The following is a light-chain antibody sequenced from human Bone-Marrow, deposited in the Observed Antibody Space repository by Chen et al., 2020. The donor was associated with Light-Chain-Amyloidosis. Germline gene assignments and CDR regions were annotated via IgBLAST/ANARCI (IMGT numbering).Light chain of an antibody. CDR1: NIGSTS. J-gene: IGLJ3*02. CDR3: QVWDRSSDRPV. CDR2: DDS. Sequence: SSVLTQPSSVSVAPGPTATIACGGPNIGSTSVHWYQQTPGQAPLLVVYDDSDRPSGIPERLSGSNSGNTATLTISRVEAGDEADYYCQVWDRSSDRPVFGGGTKLTVL. V-gene: IGLV3-21*02.